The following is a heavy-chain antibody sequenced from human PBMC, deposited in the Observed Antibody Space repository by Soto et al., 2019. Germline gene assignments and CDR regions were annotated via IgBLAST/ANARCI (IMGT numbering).Heavy chain of an antibody. CDR1: GGTFRSYA. D-gene: IGHD2-2*01. CDR2: IIPIFGTA. CDR3: ARGGKDIVVVPDDSYDY. J-gene: IGHJ4*02. Sequence: ASVKVSCKASGGTFRSYAISWVRQAPGQGLEWMGGIIPIFGTANYAQKFQGRVTITADESTSTAYMELSSLRSEDTAVYYCARGGKDIVVVPDDSYDYWGQGTLVTVSS. V-gene: IGHV1-69*13.